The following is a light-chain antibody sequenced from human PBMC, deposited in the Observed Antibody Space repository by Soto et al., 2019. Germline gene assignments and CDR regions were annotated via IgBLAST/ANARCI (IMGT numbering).Light chain of an antibody. V-gene: IGKV1-6*01. J-gene: IGKJ1*01. Sequence: AIQMTQSPSSLSASVGDSITITCRASQDIRSDLGWYQQKPGRAPKPLIYDASSLQGGVPSRFSGSGSGTDFTLTISSLQPEDFATYYCLQDYDYLWTFGQGTKVDIK. CDR3: LQDYDYLWT. CDR1: QDIRSD. CDR2: DAS.